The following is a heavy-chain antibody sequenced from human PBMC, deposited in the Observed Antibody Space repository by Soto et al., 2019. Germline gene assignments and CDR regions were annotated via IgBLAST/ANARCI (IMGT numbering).Heavy chain of an antibody. CDR1: GYTFTGYY. J-gene: IGHJ4*02. CDR2: INPNSGGT. V-gene: IGHV1-2*04. Sequence: QVQLVPSGAEVKKLGDSVTVSCKASGYTFTGYYMHWVRQAPGQGLEWMGWINPNSGGTNYAQKFQGWVTMTRDASISTAYMELSRLRSDDTAVYYCARVGAVACRVGYFDYWCQGTLDTVSS. CDR3: ARVGAVACRVGYFDY. D-gene: IGHD6-19*01.